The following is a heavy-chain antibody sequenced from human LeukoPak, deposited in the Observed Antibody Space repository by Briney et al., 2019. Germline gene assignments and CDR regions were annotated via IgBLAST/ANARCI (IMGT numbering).Heavy chain of an antibody. D-gene: IGHD6-6*01. CDR1: GYTFSNYG. CDR2: INPYNGNT. J-gene: IGHJ4*02. CDR3: ARSHSSSLRAPFGY. Sequence: ASEKVSGQSSGYTFSNYGIIGVRQASGKGLEWMGWINPYNGNTNFGQKVQGRVTMTTDTTTSTVYMELRNLRYDDTAVYYCARSHSSSLRAPFGYWGRGTLVTVSS. V-gene: IGHV1-18*04.